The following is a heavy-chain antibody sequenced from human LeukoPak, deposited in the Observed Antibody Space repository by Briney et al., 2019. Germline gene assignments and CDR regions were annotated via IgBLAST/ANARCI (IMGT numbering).Heavy chain of an antibody. D-gene: IGHD1-14*01. Sequence: GGSLRLSCAASGFTFSRYAMSWVRQAPGQGLDWVSVISYSGGSTYYADSVKGRFIISRDNSKNTLYLQMNSLRGEDTAVYYCGRETNGMDVWGQGTTVTVSS. CDR2: ISYSGGST. V-gene: IGHV3-23*01. CDR1: GFTFSRYA. J-gene: IGHJ6*02. CDR3: GRETNGMDV.